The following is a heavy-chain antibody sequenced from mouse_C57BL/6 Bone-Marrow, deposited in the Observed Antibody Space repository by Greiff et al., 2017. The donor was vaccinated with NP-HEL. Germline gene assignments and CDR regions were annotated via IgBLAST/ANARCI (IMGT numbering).Heavy chain of an antibody. V-gene: IGHV1-82*01. D-gene: IGHD1-1*01. CDR2: IYPGDGDT. CDR1: GYAFSSSW. J-gene: IGHJ2*01. Sequence: QVQLQQSGPELVKPGASVKISCKASGYAFSSSWMNWVKQRPGKGLEWIGRIYPGDGDTNYNGKFKGKATLTADKSSSTAYMQLSSLTSEDSAVYFCAPLLLRYWGQGTTLTVSS. CDR3: APLLLRY.